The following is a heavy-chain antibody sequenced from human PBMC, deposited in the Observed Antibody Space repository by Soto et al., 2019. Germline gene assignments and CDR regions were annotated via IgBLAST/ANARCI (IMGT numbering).Heavy chain of an antibody. J-gene: IGHJ6*03. V-gene: IGHV5-51*01. D-gene: IGHD2-2*01. Sequence: PGESLKISCKGSGYSFTSYWIGWVRQMHGKGLEWMGIIYPGDSDTRYSPSFQGQVTISADKSISTAYLQWSSLKASDTAMYYCARQGSSYCSSTSCYAGYYYYYMDVWGKGTTVTVSS. CDR2: IYPGDSDT. CDR3: ARQGSSYCSSTSCYAGYYYYYMDV. CDR1: GYSFTSYW.